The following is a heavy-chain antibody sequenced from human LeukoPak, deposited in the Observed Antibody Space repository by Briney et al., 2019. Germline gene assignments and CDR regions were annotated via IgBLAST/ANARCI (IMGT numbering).Heavy chain of an antibody. CDR1: GGTFSSYA. J-gene: IGHJ5*02. D-gene: IGHD4/OR15-4a*01. Sequence: GASVKVSCKASGGTFSSYAISWVRQAPGQGLEWMGMIIPILGIANYAQKFQGRVTITADKSTSTAYMELSSLRSEDTAVYYCARGAKETSSKYNWFDPWGQGTLVTVSS. CDR2: IIPILGIA. V-gene: IGHV1-69*04. CDR3: ARGAKETSSKYNWFDP.